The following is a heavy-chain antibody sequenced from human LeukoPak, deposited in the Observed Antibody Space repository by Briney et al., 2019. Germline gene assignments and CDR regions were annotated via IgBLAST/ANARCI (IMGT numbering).Heavy chain of an antibody. D-gene: IGHD3-10*01. CDR3: ARGYYGSGSYFHYFDY. CDR2: ISYDGFNK. Sequence: GRSLRLSCAASGFTFSTYPMHWVRQASGKGLEWVAVISYDGFNKFYADSVKGRFTISRDDSKNTLFLQMNSLRAEDTALYYCARGYYGSGSYFHYFDYWGQGTLVTVSS. CDR1: GFTFSTYP. V-gene: IGHV3-30-3*01. J-gene: IGHJ4*02.